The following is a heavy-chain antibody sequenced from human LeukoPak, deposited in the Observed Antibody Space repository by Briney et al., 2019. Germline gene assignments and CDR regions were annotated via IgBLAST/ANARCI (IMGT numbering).Heavy chain of an antibody. Sequence: GGSLRLSCAASGFTVSNNYMRWVRQAPGKGLEWVSLIYSGGSTYYADSVKGRFIISRDNSKNTLYLQLNSLRAEDTAVYYCATVFEFWGQGILVTVSS. CDR1: GFTVSNNY. CDR3: ATVFEF. V-gene: IGHV3-66*01. CDR2: IYSGGST. D-gene: IGHD1-14*01. J-gene: IGHJ4*02.